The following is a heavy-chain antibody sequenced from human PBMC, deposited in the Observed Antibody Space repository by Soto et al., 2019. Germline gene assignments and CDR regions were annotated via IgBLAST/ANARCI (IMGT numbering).Heavy chain of an antibody. CDR3: ARGPPTRTRYFDWLKRYYFDS. J-gene: IGHJ4*02. CDR1: GGSFSGYY. CDR2: INHSGST. Sequence: SETLSLTCAVYGGSFSGYYWSWIRQPPGKGLEWIGEINHSGSTNYNPSLKSRVTISVDTSKNQFSLKLSSVTAADTAVYYCARGPPTRTRYFDWLKRYYFDSWGQGTLVTVSS. V-gene: IGHV4-34*01. D-gene: IGHD3-9*01.